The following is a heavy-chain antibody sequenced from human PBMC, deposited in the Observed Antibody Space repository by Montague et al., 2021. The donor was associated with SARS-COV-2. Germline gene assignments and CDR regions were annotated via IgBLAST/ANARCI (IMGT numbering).Heavy chain of an antibody. J-gene: IGHJ4*02. V-gene: IGHV4-59*13. Sequence: SETLSLTCTVSGDSISIYYWSWIRQPPGKGLEWIGYVYYSGSTNYNPSLKRRVTISVDTPKNQFSLELMSVTAADTAVYYCARGERGAWYNHYFDYWGQGALVTVSS. CDR3: ARGERGAWYNHYFDY. CDR2: VYYSGST. D-gene: IGHD6-19*01. CDR1: GDSISIYY.